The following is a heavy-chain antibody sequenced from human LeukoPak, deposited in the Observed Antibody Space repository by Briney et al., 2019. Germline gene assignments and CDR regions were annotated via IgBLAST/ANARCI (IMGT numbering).Heavy chain of an antibody. J-gene: IGHJ5*02. CDR2: IYTSGST. D-gene: IGHD6-19*01. CDR1: GGSIISYY. V-gene: IGHV4-4*07. Sequence: PSETLSLTCTVSGGSIISYYWSWIRQPAGKGLEWIGRIYTSGSTNYNPSLKSRVTISVDKSKNQFSLKLSSVTAADTAVYYCARARIAVAGTTLGWFDPWGQGTLVTVSS. CDR3: ARARIAVAGTTLGWFDP.